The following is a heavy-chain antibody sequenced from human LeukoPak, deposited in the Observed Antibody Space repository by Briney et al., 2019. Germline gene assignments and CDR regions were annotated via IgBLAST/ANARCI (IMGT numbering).Heavy chain of an antibody. D-gene: IGHD1-1*01. Sequence: ASVKVSCKVSGYTLTELSMHWVRQAPGKGFEWMGGFDPEDGETIYAQKFQGRVTMTEDTSTDTAYMELSSLRSEDTAVYYCATSSTTGTWNWFDPWGQGTLVTVSS. J-gene: IGHJ5*02. CDR1: GYTLTELS. CDR3: ATSSTTGTWNWFDP. V-gene: IGHV1-24*01. CDR2: FDPEDGET.